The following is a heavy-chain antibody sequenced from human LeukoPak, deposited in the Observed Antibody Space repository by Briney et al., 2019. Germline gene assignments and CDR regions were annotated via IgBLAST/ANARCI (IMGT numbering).Heavy chain of an antibody. V-gene: IGHV1-2*02. CDR1: GYTFTGYY. CDR3: ARDSFIGSGWYRAFDI. Sequence: ASVKVSCKASGYTFTGYYMHWVRQAPGQGLEWMGWINPNSGGTNYAQKLQGRVTMTTDTSTSTAYMELRSLRSDDTAVYYCARDSFIGSGWYRAFDIWGQGTMVTVSS. CDR2: INPNSGGT. D-gene: IGHD6-19*01. J-gene: IGHJ3*02.